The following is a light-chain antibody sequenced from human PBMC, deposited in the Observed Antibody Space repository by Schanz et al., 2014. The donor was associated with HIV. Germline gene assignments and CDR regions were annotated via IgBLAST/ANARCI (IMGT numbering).Light chain of an antibody. V-gene: IGKV3-20*01. J-gene: IGKJ1*01. CDR3: QQYDSSTWT. CDR2: GAS. Sequence: EIVLTQSPATLSLSPGERATLSCRASQSVSSYLAWYQQKPGQAPRLLIYGASSRATGIPDRFSGSGSGTDFTLTINRLEPEDFAIYYCQQYDSSTWTFGQGTKVEI. CDR1: QSVSSY.